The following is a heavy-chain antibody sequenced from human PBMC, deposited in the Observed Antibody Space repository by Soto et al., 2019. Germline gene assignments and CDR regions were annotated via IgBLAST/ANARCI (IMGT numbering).Heavy chain of an antibody. V-gene: IGHV4-31*03. CDR1: GGSISSGGYY. D-gene: IGHD1-1*01. CDR3: ARYRSGAIYFDY. J-gene: IGHJ4*02. CDR2: IYYSGST. Sequence: QVQLQESGPGLVKPSQTLSLTCTVSGGSISSGGYYWSWIRQHPGKGLEWIGYIYYSGSTYYNPSFKSRVTISVDTYKNQFSLKLSSVTVADTAVYYCARYRSGAIYFDYWGQGTLVTVSS.